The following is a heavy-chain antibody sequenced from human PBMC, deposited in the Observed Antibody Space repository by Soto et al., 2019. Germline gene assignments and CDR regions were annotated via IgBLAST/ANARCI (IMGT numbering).Heavy chain of an antibody. Sequence: PGGSLRLSCAASGFTFRNYGMNWVRQAPGKGLEWVSYIGIGSSTKYYADSVKGRFTISRDNAKNSLYLQMNSLRAEDTAVYYCARVQFYYNDISGRPLNAFDIWGQGTMVTVSS. V-gene: IGHV3-48*01. CDR3: ARVQFYYNDISGRPLNAFDI. J-gene: IGHJ3*02. D-gene: IGHD3-22*01. CDR1: GFTFRNYG. CDR2: IGIGSSTK.